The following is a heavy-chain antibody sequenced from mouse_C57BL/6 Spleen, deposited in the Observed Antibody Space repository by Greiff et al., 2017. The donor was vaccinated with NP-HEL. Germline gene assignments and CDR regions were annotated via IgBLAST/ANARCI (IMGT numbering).Heavy chain of an antibody. Sequence: EVQLVESGEGLVKPGGSLKLSCAASGFTFSSYAMSWVRQTPEKRLEWVAYISSGGDYIYYADTVKGRFTITRDNARNTLYLQMSRLKSEDTAMYSCTRALDSSGYYYAMDYWGQGTSVTVSS. J-gene: IGHJ4*01. CDR3: TRALDSSGYYYAMDY. D-gene: IGHD3-2*02. CDR2: ISSGGDYI. CDR1: GFTFSSYA. V-gene: IGHV5-9-1*02.